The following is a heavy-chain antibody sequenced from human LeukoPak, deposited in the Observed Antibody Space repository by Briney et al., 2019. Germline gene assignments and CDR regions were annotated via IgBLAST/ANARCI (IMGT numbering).Heavy chain of an antibody. CDR3: ARRLYGDYAFDY. D-gene: IGHD4-17*01. J-gene: IGHJ4*02. V-gene: IGHV2-70*11. Sequence: SGPTLVNPTQTLTLTCTFSGFSLSTSGMCVSWIRQPPGKALEWLARIDWDDDKYYSTSLKTRLTISKDTSKNQVVLTMTNVDPVDTATYYCARRLYGDYAFDYWGQGTLVTVSS. CDR1: GFSLSTSGMC. CDR2: IDWDDDK.